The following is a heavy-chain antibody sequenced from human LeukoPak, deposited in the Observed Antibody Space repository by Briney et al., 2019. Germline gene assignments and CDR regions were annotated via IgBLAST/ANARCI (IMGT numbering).Heavy chain of an antibody. Sequence: GESLKISWKGSGYSFAINWIGWVRQMPGKGLEWMAVIYPGDSDTRYSPSFQGQVTISADMSISTAYLEWSSLKASDTAMYYCARSSDYVFDYWGQGTLVTVSS. CDR2: IYPGDSDT. J-gene: IGHJ4*02. D-gene: IGHD4-17*01. CDR1: GYSFAINW. CDR3: ARSSDYVFDY. V-gene: IGHV5-51*01.